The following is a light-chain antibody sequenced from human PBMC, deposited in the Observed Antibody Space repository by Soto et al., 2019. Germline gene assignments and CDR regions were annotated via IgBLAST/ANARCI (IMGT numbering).Light chain of an antibody. Sequence: EIVLTQSPGTLCLSPGERATLSCRASQSVSSSYLAAYQQKPGQARRLLIHVASTRATAIPDRFSGSASGTDFXXSISRLEPEDSAVYYCQRYGSSPMFTLGQGTKL. CDR1: QSVSSSY. CDR3: QRYGSSPMFT. V-gene: IGKV3-20*01. CDR2: VAS. J-gene: IGKJ2*01.